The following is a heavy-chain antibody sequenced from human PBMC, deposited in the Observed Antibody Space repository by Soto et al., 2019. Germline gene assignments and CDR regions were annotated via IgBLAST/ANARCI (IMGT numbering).Heavy chain of an antibody. CDR2: INAGNGNT. D-gene: IGHD3-22*01. V-gene: IGHV1-3*01. J-gene: IGHJ1*01. Sequence: GASVKVSCKASGYTFTSYAMHWVRQAPGQRLEWMGWINAGNGNTKYSQKFQGRVTITRDTSASTAYMELSSLRSEDTAVYYCARDGDYYVSSGYQHWGQGTLVTVSS. CDR1: GYTFTSYA. CDR3: ARDGDYYVSSGYQH.